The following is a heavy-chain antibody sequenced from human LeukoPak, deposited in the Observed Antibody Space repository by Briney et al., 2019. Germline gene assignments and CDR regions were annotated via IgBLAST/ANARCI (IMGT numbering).Heavy chain of an antibody. Sequence: PSETLSPTCSVSGGSISSAGYYWSWIRQHPGKGLEWIGYMYCSGTTYYNPSLKSRVTILIDTSKNQFSLKLSSVTAADTAVYYCARDAEYYYGSGSYSSGIDVWGPGTTVTVSS. D-gene: IGHD3-10*01. V-gene: IGHV4-31*03. CDR1: GGSISSAGYY. CDR2: MYCSGTT. J-gene: IGHJ6*02. CDR3: ARDAEYYYGSGSYSSGIDV.